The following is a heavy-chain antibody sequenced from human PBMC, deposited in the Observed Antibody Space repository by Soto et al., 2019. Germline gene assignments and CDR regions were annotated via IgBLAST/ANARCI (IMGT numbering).Heavy chain of an antibody. CDR2: VYYLGST. V-gene: IGHV4-59*01. Sequence: ETLSLTCSVSGGSMSEYFWSWIRQSPERGLEWIGYVYYLGSTDYNPSLKSRVTISVDTSKRQFSLRLSSVTAADAAIYYCARDGYDGSGSPYPAYWGPGTQVTVSS. CDR3: ARDGYDGSGSPYPAY. CDR1: GGSMSEYF. J-gene: IGHJ4*02. D-gene: IGHD3-10*01.